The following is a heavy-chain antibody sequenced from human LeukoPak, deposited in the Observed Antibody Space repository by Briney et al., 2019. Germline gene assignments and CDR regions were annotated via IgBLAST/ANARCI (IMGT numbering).Heavy chain of an antibody. CDR2: ISGSGGST. D-gene: IGHD3-10*01. CDR3: AKSGVGELPVLYFDY. V-gene: IGHV3-23*01. Sequence: GGSLRLSCAASGFTFSSYAMSWVRQAPGKGLGWVSAISGSGGSTYYADSVKGRFTISRDNSKNTLYLQMNSLRAEDTAVYYCAKSGVGELPVLYFDYWGQGTLVTVSS. J-gene: IGHJ4*02. CDR1: GFTFSSYA.